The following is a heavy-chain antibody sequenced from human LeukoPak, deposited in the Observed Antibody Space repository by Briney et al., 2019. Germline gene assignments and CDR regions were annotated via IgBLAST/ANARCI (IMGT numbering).Heavy chain of an antibody. J-gene: IGHJ4*02. CDR1: GGSFSGYY. Sequence: PSETLSLTCAVYGGSFSGYYWSWIRQPPGKGLEWIGEINHSGSTNYNPSLKSRVTISVDTSKNQFSLKLSSVTAADTAVYYCARGKYSGPIGPFDYWGQGTLVTVSS. CDR3: ARGKYSGPIGPFDY. V-gene: IGHV4-34*01. CDR2: INHSGST. D-gene: IGHD5-12*01.